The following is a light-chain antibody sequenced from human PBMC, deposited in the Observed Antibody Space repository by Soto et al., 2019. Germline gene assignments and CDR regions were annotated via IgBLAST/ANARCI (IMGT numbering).Light chain of an antibody. V-gene: IGKV1-5*03. Sequence: DIQMTQSPSTLSASVGDRVTITCRTSQSISTWLAWYQQKPGKAPHLLIYKASSLKSGVPSRFSGSGSGTEFTLTISSLQPDDFATYYCQQYISYPLTFGGGTKVEIK. CDR1: QSISTW. J-gene: IGKJ4*01. CDR3: QQYISYPLT. CDR2: KAS.